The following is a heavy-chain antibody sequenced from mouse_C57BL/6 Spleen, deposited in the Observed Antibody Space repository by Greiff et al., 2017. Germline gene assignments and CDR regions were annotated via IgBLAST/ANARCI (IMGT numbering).Heavy chain of an antibody. CDR2: ISYDGST. D-gene: IGHD2-1*01. Sequence: EVKLEESGPGLVKPSQSLSLTCSVSGYSITSGYYWNWIRQFPGNKLEWMGYISYDGSTNYNPSLKNRITITRDTSKNQFFLKLNSVTAEDTATYYRASGNYWYFDVWGAGTTVTVSS. CDR3: ASGNYWYFDV. CDR1: GYSITSGYY. J-gene: IGHJ1*01. V-gene: IGHV3-6*02.